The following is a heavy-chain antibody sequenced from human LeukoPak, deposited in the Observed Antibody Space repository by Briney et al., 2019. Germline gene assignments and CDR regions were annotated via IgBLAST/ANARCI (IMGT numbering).Heavy chain of an antibody. CDR2: MKLDGGDK. CDR1: RFAFSSYW. CDR3: ARGSRGAFDI. Sequence: GGSLRLPCAASRFAFSSYWMSWVRQAPGKGLEWVANMKLDGGDKYYVGSVKGRFTISGDNAKNSLYLQMNSLRADDTAVYYCARGSRGAFDIWGQGTMVTVSS. V-gene: IGHV3-7*01. J-gene: IGHJ3*02. D-gene: IGHD6-19*01.